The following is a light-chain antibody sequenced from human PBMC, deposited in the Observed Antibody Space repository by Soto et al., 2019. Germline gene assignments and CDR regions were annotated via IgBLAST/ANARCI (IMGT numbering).Light chain of an antibody. CDR3: QQYNSCPFT. J-gene: IGKJ3*01. V-gene: IGKV1-5*01. Sequence: DIQMTQSPSTLSASVGDRVTITCRASQSISSWLAWYQQKPGKAPKLLIYDASSLESGVPSRFSGSGSGTEFTLTISSLQPDDFATYYCQQYNSCPFTFGPGTKVDIK. CDR1: QSISSW. CDR2: DAS.